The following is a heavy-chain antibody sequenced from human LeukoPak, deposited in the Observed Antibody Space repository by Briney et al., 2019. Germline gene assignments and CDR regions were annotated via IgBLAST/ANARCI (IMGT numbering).Heavy chain of an antibody. CDR3: AKDWAMATGYFDY. V-gene: IGHV3-23*01. CDR1: GFTFGSYA. Sequence: GGSLRLSCAASGFTFGSYAMTWVRQAPGKGLEWVSSISGSGGSAYYADSVKGRFTISRDNSKNTLYLQMNSLRAEDTAVCYCAKDWAMATGYFDYWGQGTPVTVSS. J-gene: IGHJ4*02. CDR2: ISGSGGSA. D-gene: IGHD5-18*01.